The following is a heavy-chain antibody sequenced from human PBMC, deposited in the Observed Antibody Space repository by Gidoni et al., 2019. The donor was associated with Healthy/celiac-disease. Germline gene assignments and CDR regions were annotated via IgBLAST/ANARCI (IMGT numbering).Heavy chain of an antibody. D-gene: IGHD3-10*01. CDR1: GYTFTSYA. V-gene: IGHV7-4-1*02. CDR3: ARDGAYGSGSYYNWFDP. J-gene: IGHJ5*02. CDR2: INTNTGNP. Sequence: QVQLVQSGSELKKPGASVKVSCKASGYTFTSYAMNWVRQAPGQGLEWMGWINTNTGNPTYAQGFTGRFVFSVAPSVSTAYLKISRRKAEDIAVYYCARDGAYGSGSYYNWFDPWGQGTLVTVSP.